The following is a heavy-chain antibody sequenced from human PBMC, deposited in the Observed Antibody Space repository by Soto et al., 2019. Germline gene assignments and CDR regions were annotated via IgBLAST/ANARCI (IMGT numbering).Heavy chain of an antibody. D-gene: IGHD2-15*01. J-gene: IGHJ4*02. CDR3: VRTSLVVAAATREAY. CDR1: GFTFSIYW. Sequence: EVQLVESGGGLVQPGESLRLSCAASGFTFSIYWMHWVRQAPGKGLGWGSRINSDGSSTSYAGSVKGRFTISRDNAKNTLYLQMNSLRAEDTAVYYCVRTSLVVAAATREAYWGQGTLVTVSS. CDR2: INSDGSST. V-gene: IGHV3-74*01.